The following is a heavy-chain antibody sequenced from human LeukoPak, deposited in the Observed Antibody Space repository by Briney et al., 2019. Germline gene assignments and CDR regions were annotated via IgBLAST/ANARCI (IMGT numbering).Heavy chain of an antibody. D-gene: IGHD1-26*01. Sequence: GASVKVSCKASGYTFTSYDINWVRQATGQGLGWMGWMNPNSGNTGYAQKFQGRVTMTRNTSISTAYMELSSLRSEDTAVYYCARGQVGAKEGSFDYWGQGTLVTVSS. J-gene: IGHJ4*02. CDR3: ARGQVGAKEGSFDY. CDR2: MNPNSGNT. V-gene: IGHV1-8*01. CDR1: GYTFTSYD.